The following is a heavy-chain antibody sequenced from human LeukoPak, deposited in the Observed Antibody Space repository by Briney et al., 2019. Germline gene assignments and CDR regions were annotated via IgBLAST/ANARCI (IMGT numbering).Heavy chain of an antibody. V-gene: IGHV3-11*05. CDR2: ISSSSSYT. Sequence: KTGGSLRLACAASGFTCSGYQMSWIRQAPVKGLEWVSDISSSSSYTNYADPVKGRFTIARYNGKNSVYLQSNSMRAEDTAVYYCARVDFDWLLSAFDIWGQGTMVTVSS. J-gene: IGHJ3*02. CDR1: GFTCSGYQ. CDR3: ARVDFDWLLSAFDI. D-gene: IGHD3-9*01.